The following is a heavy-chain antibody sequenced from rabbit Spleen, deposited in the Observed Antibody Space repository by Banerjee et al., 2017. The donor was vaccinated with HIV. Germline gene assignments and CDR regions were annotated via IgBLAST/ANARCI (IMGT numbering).Heavy chain of an antibody. J-gene: IGHJ4*01. V-gene: IGHV1S45*01. CDR3: ARDLAAVIGWNFGL. CDR1: GFSFSNNYV. CDR2: VSAGSSGST. D-gene: IGHD1-1*01. Sequence: QEQLEESGGDLVKPGASLTLTCTASGFSFSNNYVMCWVRQAPGKGLEWIACVSAGSSGSTYYANWAKGRFTISKTSSTTVTLQMTSLTAADTATYFCARDLAAVIGWNFGLWGPGTLVT.